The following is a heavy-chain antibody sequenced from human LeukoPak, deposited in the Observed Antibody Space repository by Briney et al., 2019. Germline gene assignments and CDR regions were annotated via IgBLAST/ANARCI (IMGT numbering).Heavy chain of an antibody. CDR3: ARGHQMVYAITFDY. Sequence: GGSLRLSCEASGFSVSSNYMTWVRQAPGKGLEWVSVIYSGGSTYYADSVKGRFIISRDNSKNTVYLQMNSLRAEDTAVYYCARGHQMVYAITFDYWGQGTLVTVSS. V-gene: IGHV3-53*01. CDR1: GFSVSSNY. CDR2: IYSGGST. D-gene: IGHD2-8*01. J-gene: IGHJ4*02.